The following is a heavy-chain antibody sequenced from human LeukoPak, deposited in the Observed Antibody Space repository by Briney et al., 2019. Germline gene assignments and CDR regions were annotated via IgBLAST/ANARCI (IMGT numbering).Heavy chain of an antibody. D-gene: IGHD2-21*02. CDR3: ARAFLEAYCGGDCYSTFDY. CDR2: TYYRSKWYN. V-gene: IGHV6-1*01. J-gene: IGHJ4*02. Sequence: SQTLSLTCVISGDSLSSSGDAWNWIRQSPSRGLEWLGRTYYRSKWYNDYAVSVKSRITINPDTSKNQFSLQLNSVTPEDTAVYYCARAFLEAYCGGDCYSTFDYWGQGTLVTVSS. CDR1: GDSLSSSGDA.